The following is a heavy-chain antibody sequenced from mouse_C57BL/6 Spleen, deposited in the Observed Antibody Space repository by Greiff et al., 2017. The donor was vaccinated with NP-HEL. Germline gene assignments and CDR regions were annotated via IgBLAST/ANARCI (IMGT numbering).Heavy chain of an antibody. D-gene: IGHD2-4*01. J-gene: IGHJ1*03. CDR3: ARCRDYYDYEGYFDV. Sequence: QVQLKQPGAELVKPGASVKLSCKASGYTFTSYWMHWVKQRPGRGLEWIGRIDPNSGGTKYNEKFKSKATLTVDKPSSTAYMQLSSLTSEDSAVYYCARCRDYYDYEGYFDVWGTGTTVTVSS. CDR2: IDPNSGGT. V-gene: IGHV1-72*01. CDR1: GYTFTSYW.